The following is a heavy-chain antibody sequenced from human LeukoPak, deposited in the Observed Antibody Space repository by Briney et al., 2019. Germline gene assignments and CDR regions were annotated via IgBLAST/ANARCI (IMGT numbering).Heavy chain of an antibody. CDR2: ISAYNGNT. CDR1: GYTFTSYG. Sequence: ASVKVSCKASGYTFTSYGISWVRQAPGQGLEWMGWISAYNGNTNYAQKLQGRVTMTTDTSTSTAYMELRSLRSDDTAVYYCARAVSRQNSHLYGYWGQGTLVTVSS. J-gene: IGHJ4*02. D-gene: IGHD2-8*01. CDR3: ARAVSRQNSHLYGY. V-gene: IGHV1-18*04.